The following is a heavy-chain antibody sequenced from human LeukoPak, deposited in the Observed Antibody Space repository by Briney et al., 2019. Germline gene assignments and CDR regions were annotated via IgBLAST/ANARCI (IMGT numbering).Heavy chain of an antibody. V-gene: IGHV4-59*02. Sequence: SETLSLTCTVSGASVRSHYWSWIRQTPGKGLEWLGYGFYIGRTNYNPSLGSQVAISLDTSKNQFSLRLTAVTAADTAVYYCARRDGDNYDFDYWGQGILVTVSS. D-gene: IGHD5-24*01. CDR1: GASVRSHY. CDR2: GFYIGRT. CDR3: ARRDGDNYDFDY. J-gene: IGHJ4*02.